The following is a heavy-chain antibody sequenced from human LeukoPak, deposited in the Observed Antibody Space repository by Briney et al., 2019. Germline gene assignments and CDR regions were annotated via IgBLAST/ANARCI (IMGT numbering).Heavy chain of an antibody. V-gene: IGHV1-2*02. Sequence: ASVKVSCKASGYTFTSYGISWVRQAPGQGLEWMGWINPNNGGTNYAQKFQGRATMTRDTSISTTYMDLSRLRSDDTAVYYCARWYYGSSGHIDYWGQGTLVTVSS. CDR3: ARWYYGSSGHIDY. J-gene: IGHJ4*02. D-gene: IGHD3-22*01. CDR2: INPNNGGT. CDR1: GYTFTSYG.